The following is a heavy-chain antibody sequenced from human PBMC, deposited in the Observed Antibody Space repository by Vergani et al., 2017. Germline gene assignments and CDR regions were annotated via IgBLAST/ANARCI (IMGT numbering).Heavy chain of an antibody. Sequence: EVQLVESGGGSVQSGGSLRLSCVASGFSFNTYWMHWVRQVPGKGLMWVARIDEYGNRATYGDFETGRFTISRDNAKNTVFLKMNNLRAEDAGVYYCVRTEXCTGIAWSTRFDSWGQGTLVTVSS. J-gene: IGHJ5*01. D-gene: IGHD2-8*02. CDR1: GFSFNTYW. CDR2: IDEYGNRA. CDR3: VRTEXCTGIAWSTRFDS. V-gene: IGHV3-74*03.